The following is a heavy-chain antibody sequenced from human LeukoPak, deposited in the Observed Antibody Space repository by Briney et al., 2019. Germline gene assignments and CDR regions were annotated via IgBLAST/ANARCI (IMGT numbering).Heavy chain of an antibody. CDR1: GGSINSDGYY. V-gene: IGHV4-39*01. CDR2: VYYSGST. Sequence: SETLSLTCAVSGGSINSDGYYWGWIRQPPGKGLEWIGSVYYSGSTYYNPPLKSRVTISVDTSKNQFSLKLTSVTAADTAVFYCAARGSMVRGVIVWGQGTLVTVSS. CDR3: AARGSMVRGVIV. J-gene: IGHJ4*02. D-gene: IGHD3-10*01.